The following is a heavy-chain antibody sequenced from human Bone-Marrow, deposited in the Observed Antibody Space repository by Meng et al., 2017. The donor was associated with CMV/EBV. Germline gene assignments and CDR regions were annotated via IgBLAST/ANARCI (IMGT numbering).Heavy chain of an antibody. V-gene: IGHV1-46*01. Sequence: ASVKVSCKASGYTFTSYYMHWVRQAPGQGLEWMGIIYPSGGSTSYAQKFQGRVTMTRDTSTSTVYMELSSLRSEDTAVYYCARDGPAADRGYSYAMNWGQGTLVTVSS. CDR1: GYTFTSYY. CDR2: IYPSGGST. CDR3: ARDGPAADRGYSYAMN. J-gene: IGHJ4*02. D-gene: IGHD5-18*01.